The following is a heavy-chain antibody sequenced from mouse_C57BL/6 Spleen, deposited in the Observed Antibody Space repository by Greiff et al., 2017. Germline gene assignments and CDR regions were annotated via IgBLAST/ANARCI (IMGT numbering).Heavy chain of an antibody. D-gene: IGHD1-1*01. Sequence: EVKLMESGGDLVKPGGSLKLSCAASGFTFSSYGMSWVRQTPDKRLEWVATISSGGSYTYYPDSVKGRFTISRDNAKNTLYLQMSSLKSEDTAMYYCARHTHYYGSSYEDFDYWGQGTTLTVSS. CDR1: GFTFSSYG. CDR3: ARHTHYYGSSYEDFDY. CDR2: ISSGGSYT. J-gene: IGHJ2*01. V-gene: IGHV5-6*01.